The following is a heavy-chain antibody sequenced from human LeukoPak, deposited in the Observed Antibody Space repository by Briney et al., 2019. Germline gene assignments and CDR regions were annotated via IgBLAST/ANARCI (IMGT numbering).Heavy chain of an antibody. CDR2: IRYDGSNE. CDR3: AKVMPPGRIRFYSYYMDV. J-gene: IGHJ6*03. V-gene: IGHV3-30*02. CDR1: GFTFSGYG. D-gene: IGHD2-15*01. Sequence: GGSVRLSCAASGFTFSGYGMHWVRQAPGKGLEWVAFIRYDGSNEYYADSVKGRFTISRDKSKNTLSLQMNGLRVEDTAVYYCAKVMPPGRIRFYSYYMDVWGKGTTVTVS.